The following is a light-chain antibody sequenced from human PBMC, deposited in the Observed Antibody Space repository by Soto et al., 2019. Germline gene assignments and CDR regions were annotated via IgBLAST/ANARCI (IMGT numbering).Light chain of an antibody. CDR1: QSFDTW. CDR3: QQANSFPLT. J-gene: IGKJ2*01. Sequence: DIQLTQSPSSVSASVGDTVTITCRASQSFDTWLAWYQQKPGRAPKLLILAASTLQDGVPSRFSGSESGTDFTLTISSLQPEDFATYYCQQANSFPLTFGQGTKLEIK. V-gene: IGKV1-12*02. CDR2: AAS.